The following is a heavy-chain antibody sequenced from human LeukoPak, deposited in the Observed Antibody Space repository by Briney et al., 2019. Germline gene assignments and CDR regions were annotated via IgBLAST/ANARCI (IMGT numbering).Heavy chain of an antibody. CDR3: VREDHSGVRGDF. Sequence: ASVKVSCKASGYTFTNYGVSWVRQAPGQGLEWMGWIGVYNGNTNYAQKLQGRVTMTTDTSTTTAYMELRSLRSDDTAVYYCVREDHSGVRGDFWGQGTLVIVSS. D-gene: IGHD3-10*01. CDR1: GYTFTNYG. CDR2: IGVYNGNT. V-gene: IGHV1-18*04. J-gene: IGHJ4*02.